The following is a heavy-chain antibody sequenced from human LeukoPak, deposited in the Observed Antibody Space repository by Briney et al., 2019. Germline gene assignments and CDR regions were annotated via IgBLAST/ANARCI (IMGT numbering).Heavy chain of an antibody. CDR2: ISGSGDRT. D-gene: IGHD2-8*02. V-gene: IGHV3-23*01. J-gene: IGHJ3*02. Sequence: QPGGSLRLSCIASGFTFSNYGMSWVRQAPGKGLEWVSIISGSGDRTLHADSVKGRFTVSRDNSKNTVYLQMNSLRAEDTAVYYCAKDLRNIRTLVDLQMIWGLGTLVIVSS. CDR1: GFTFSNYG. CDR3: AKDLRNIRTLVDLQMI.